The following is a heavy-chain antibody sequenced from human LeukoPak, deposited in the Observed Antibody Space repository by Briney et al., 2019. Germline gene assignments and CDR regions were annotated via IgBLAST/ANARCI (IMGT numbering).Heavy chain of an antibody. Sequence: PSETLSLTCAVYGGSFSGYYWSWIRQPPGKGLEWIGEINHSGSTNYNPSLKSRVTISVDTSKNQFSLKLSSVTAADTAVYYCARNRVDYYDSSGYYGGFDYWGQGTLVTVSS. V-gene: IGHV4-34*01. CDR1: GGSFSGYY. CDR2: INHSGST. J-gene: IGHJ4*02. D-gene: IGHD3-22*01. CDR3: ARNRVDYYDSSGYYGGFDY.